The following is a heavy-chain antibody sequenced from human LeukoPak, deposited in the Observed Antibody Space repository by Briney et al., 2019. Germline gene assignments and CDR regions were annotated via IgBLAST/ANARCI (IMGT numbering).Heavy chain of an antibody. CDR1: GYSISNGYF. J-gene: IGHJ4*02. D-gene: IGHD2-2*01. CDR2: IYRTGTT. V-gene: IGHV4-38-2*02. Sequence: SETLSLTCTVSGYSISNGYFWGWIRQPPGRGLEWIGNIYRTGTTFYNPSLQSRVAISVDTSKNTFSLNLRSVTAADTAVYYCARVARCTSCFDVDYWGQGTLVTVSS. CDR3: ARVARCTSCFDVDY.